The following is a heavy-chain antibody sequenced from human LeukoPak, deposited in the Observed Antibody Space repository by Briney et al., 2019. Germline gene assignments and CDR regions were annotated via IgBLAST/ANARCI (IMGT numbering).Heavy chain of an antibody. D-gene: IGHD6-6*01. CDR3: ARDRAIAAWFDY. CDR1: GFTFSSYA. J-gene: IGHJ4*02. CDR2: ISYDGSNK. V-gene: IGHV3-30*04. Sequence: PGGSLRLSCAASGFTFSSYAMHWVRQAPGRGLEWVAVISYDGSNKYYADSVKGRFTISRDNAKNSLYLQMNSLRAEDTAVYYCARDRAIAAWFDYWGQGTLVTVSS.